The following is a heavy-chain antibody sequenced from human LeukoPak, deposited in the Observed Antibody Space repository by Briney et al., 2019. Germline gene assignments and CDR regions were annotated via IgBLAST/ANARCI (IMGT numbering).Heavy chain of an antibody. CDR2: IKRDGSEK. Sequence: GGSLRLSCAASGFNFNSYWMSWVRQAPGKGLEWVANIKRDGSEKYYVDSVKGRFSISRDNAKNSLYLQMDSLRADDTAVYFCAREPVYFYGSGRSYWFDSWGQGTLVTVSS. V-gene: IGHV3-7*01. CDR3: AREPVYFYGSGRSYWFDS. D-gene: IGHD3-10*01. CDR1: GFNFNSYW. J-gene: IGHJ5*01.